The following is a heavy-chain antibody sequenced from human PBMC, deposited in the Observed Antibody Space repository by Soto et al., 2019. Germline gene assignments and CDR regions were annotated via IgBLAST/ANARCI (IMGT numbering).Heavy chain of an antibody. Sequence: LRLSCAASGFTFSSYWMHWVRQAPVKGLVWVSRINSDGSSTSYADSVKGRFTISRDNAKNTLYLQMNSLRAEDTAVYYCARVPNPYYEIVTGDYKAREAFDIWGKGNMVPV. D-gene: IGHD3-9*01. CDR1: GFTFSSYW. CDR3: ARVPNPYYEIVTGDYKAREAFDI. V-gene: IGHV3-74*01. J-gene: IGHJ3*02. CDR2: INSDGSST.